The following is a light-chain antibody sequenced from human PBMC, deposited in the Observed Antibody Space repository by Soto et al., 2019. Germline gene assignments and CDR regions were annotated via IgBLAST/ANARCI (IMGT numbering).Light chain of an antibody. CDR1: SSNIGSAFH. CDR2: GNT. J-gene: IGLJ1*01. CDR3: AAGDDSLNGLDV. V-gene: IGLV1-40*01. Sequence: QPVLTQPPSVSGAPGQRVSISCTGSSSNIGSAFHVHWYRHPPGTAPQLLISGNTNRPSGVPDRFSGSKSGTSASLAISGLQSEDGADYYCAAGDDSLNGLDVFGTGTKLTVL.